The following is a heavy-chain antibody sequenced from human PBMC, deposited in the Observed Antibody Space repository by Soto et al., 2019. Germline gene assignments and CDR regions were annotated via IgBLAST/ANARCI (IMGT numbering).Heavy chain of an antibody. CDR3: ARGQQLVGGMDV. J-gene: IGHJ6*02. D-gene: IGHD6-13*01. CDR2: IIPTFGTA. Sequence: SVKVSCKASGGTFSSYAISWVRQAPGQGLEWMGGIIPTFGTANYAQKFQGRVTITADESTSTAYMELSSLRSEDTAVYYCARGQQLVGGMDVWGQGTTVTVSS. V-gene: IGHV1-69*13. CDR1: GGTFSSYA.